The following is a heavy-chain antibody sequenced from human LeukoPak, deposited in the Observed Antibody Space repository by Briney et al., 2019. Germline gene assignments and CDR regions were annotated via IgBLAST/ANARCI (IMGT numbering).Heavy chain of an antibody. CDR2: INPSGGST. D-gene: IGHD1-26*01. CDR3: ARDGGSFSYNMDV. J-gene: IGHJ6*02. V-gene: IGHV1-46*01. Sequence: GASVKVSCKASGYTFTSYYMHWVRQAPGQGLEWMGIINPSGGSTSYAQKFQGRVTMTSDTSTSIVYMEPSSLRSEDTAVYFCARDGGSFSYNMDVWGQGTTVTVSS. CDR1: GYTFTSYY.